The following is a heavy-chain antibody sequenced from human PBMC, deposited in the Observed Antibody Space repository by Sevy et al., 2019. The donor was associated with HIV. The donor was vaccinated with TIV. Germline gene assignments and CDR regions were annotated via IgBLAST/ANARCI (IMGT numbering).Heavy chain of an antibody. J-gene: IGHJ5*02. D-gene: IGHD3-16*02. CDR3: AREYYDYVWGSYRSRGWFDP. CDR1: GFTFSSYA. CDR2: ISYDGSNK. V-gene: IGHV3-30-3*01. Sequence: GGSLRLSCAASGFTFSSYAMHWVRQAPGKGLEWVAVISYDGSNKYYADSVKGRFTISRDNSKNTLYLQMNSLRAGDTAVYYCAREYYDYVWGSYRSRGWFDPWGQGTLVTVSS.